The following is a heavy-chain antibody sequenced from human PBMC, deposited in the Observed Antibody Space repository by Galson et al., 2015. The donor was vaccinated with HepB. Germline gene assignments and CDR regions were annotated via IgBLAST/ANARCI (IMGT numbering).Heavy chain of an antibody. V-gene: IGHV3-21*01. CDR1: GFTLGSYS. J-gene: IGHJ4*02. CDR2: ISSSSVNM. Sequence: SLRLSCAASGFTLGSYSMNWVRQAPGKGLEWVSSISSSSVNMYYADSVKGRFTISRDNAKNSLYLQMNSLRAEDTAVYYCARDLDTAPRSTNLDYWGQGTLVTVSS. D-gene: IGHD5-18*01. CDR3: ARDLDTAPRSTNLDY.